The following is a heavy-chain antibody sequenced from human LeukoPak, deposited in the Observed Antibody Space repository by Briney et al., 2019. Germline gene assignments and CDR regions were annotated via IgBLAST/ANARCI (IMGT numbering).Heavy chain of an antibody. D-gene: IGHD6-6*01. J-gene: IGHJ5*02. V-gene: IGHV5-51*01. CDR1: GYSFTSYW. CDR3: ARLTPEYSSSVWFDP. CDR2: IYPGDSDT. Sequence: GESLKISCKGSGYSFTSYWIGWVRQMPGEGLEWMGIIYPGDSDTRYSPSFQGQVTISADKSISTAYLQWSSLKASDTAMYYCARLTPEYSSSVWFDPWGQGTLVTVSS.